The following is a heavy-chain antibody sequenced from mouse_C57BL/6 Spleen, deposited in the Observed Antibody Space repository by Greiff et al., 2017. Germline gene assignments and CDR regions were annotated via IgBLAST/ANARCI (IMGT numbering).Heavy chain of an antibody. V-gene: IGHV1-50*01. CDR3: AKLGRWFAY. Sequence: VQLQQPGAELVKPGASVKLSCKASGYTFTSYWMQWVKQRPGQGLEWIGESDPSDSYTNYNQQFKGKATLTVDTSSSTAYMQLSSLKSEDSAVYYCAKLGRWFAYWGQGTLVTVSA. CDR2: SDPSDSYT. J-gene: IGHJ3*01. CDR1: GYTFTSYW. D-gene: IGHD4-1*01.